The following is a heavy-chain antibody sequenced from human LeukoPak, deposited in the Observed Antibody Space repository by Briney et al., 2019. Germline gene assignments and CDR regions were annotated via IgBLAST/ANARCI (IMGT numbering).Heavy chain of an antibody. Sequence: SETLSLTCTVSGGSISRYYWSWIRQPPGKGLEWIGYIYYSGTTSYNPSLKSRVTISVDTSKNQFSLKLSSVTPEDTAVYYCARDHAGLDYWGQGTLVTVSS. CDR1: GGSISRYY. CDR3: ARDHAGLDY. D-gene: IGHD1-1*01. J-gene: IGHJ4*02. V-gene: IGHV4-59*12. CDR2: IYYSGTT.